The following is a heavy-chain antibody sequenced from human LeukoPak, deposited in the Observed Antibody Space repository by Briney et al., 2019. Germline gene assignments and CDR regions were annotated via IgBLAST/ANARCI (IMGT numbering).Heavy chain of an antibody. Sequence: PGRSLRLSCAASGFTFSSYAMHWVRQAPGKGLEWVAVISYDGSNKYYADSVKGRFTISRDNSKITLYLQMNSLRAEDTAVYYCARTYYDILTGSSVDYWGQGTLVTVSS. D-gene: IGHD3-9*01. CDR3: ARTYYDILTGSSVDY. CDR1: GFTFSSYA. V-gene: IGHV3-30-3*01. J-gene: IGHJ4*02. CDR2: ISYDGSNK.